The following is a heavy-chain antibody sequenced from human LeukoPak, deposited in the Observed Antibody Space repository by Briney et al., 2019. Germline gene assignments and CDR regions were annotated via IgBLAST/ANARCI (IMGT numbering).Heavy chain of an antibody. CDR2: IFYSGTT. Sequence: SETLSLTCTVSGVSMSTTGYFWSWIRQYPGKGLEWIGYIFYSGTTNYNPSLKSRVTISVDASKNQFSLNLTSVTAADTAVYYCARASGSGTGYMDVWGTGTTVTVSS. CDR1: GVSMSTTGYF. CDR3: ARASGSGTGYMDV. J-gene: IGHJ6*03. V-gene: IGHV4-31*03. D-gene: IGHD3-10*01.